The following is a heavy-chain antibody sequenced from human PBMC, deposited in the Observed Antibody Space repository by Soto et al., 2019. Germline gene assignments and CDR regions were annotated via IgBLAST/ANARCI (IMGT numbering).Heavy chain of an antibody. Sequence: PGESLKISCKGSGYSFTSYWIGWVRQMPGKGLEWMGIIYPGDSDTRYSPSFQGQVTISADKSISTAYLQWSSLKASDTAMYYCARVGYDSSGYYHLYYFDYWGQGTLVTDSS. V-gene: IGHV5-51*01. D-gene: IGHD3-22*01. CDR3: ARVGYDSSGYYHLYYFDY. J-gene: IGHJ4*02. CDR2: IYPGDSDT. CDR1: GYSFTSYW.